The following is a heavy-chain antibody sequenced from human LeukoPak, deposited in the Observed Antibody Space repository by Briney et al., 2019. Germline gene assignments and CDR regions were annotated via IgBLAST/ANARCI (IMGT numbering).Heavy chain of an antibody. D-gene: IGHD4-11*01. CDR2: ISGSGSTI. CDR3: ARGNYGYYYGMDV. V-gene: IGHV3-11*01. Sequence: GGSLRLSCAASGFTFSDYYMSWIRQAPGKELEWVSYISGSGSTIYYADSVKGRFTISRDNAKNSLYLQMNSLGAEDTAVYYCARGNYGYYYGMDVWGQGTTVTVSS. CDR1: GFTFSDYY. J-gene: IGHJ6*02.